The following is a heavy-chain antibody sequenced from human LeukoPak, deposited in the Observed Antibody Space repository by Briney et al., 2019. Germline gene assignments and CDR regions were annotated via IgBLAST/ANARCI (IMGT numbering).Heavy chain of an antibody. V-gene: IGHV5-51*01. D-gene: IGHD2-8*02. CDR3: ASKRKGWRRGTHDAFDI. CDR2: IYPGDSDT. CDR1: GYSFSSHW. J-gene: IGHJ3*02. Sequence: GESLKISCKGSGYSFSSHWIGWVRQMPGKGLEWMGIIYPGDSDTRYSPSFQGQVTISADKSISTAYLQWSSLKASDTAMYYCASKRKGWRRGTHDAFDIWGQGTMVTVSS.